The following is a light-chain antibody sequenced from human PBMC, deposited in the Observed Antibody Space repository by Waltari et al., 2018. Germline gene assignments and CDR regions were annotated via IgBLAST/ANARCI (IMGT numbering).Light chain of an antibody. J-gene: IGLJ1*01. CDR3: QAWDSSAFV. CDR1: KLGSKY. Sequence: SYEVTRPPSVSVSPRQRATITCSGEKLGSKYVSWYQQKSGQSPVLVIYRDGKRPSGLPVRFSGSNSGNTATLTISGTQPMDEADYYCQAWDSSAFVFGAGTKVTVL. V-gene: IGLV3-1*01. CDR2: RDG.